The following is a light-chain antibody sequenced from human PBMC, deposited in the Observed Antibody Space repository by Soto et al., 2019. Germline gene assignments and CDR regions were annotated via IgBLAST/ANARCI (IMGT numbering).Light chain of an antibody. V-gene: IGKV3-20*01. CDR2: GAS. CDR1: QSVSSTF. J-gene: IGKJ1*01. CDR3: QQYESSRT. Sequence: VLTQSPGTLSLTPGERATLSCRASQSVSSTFLAWYQQKPGQAPKVLIYGASTRATGIPDRFSGSGSGTDFTLTISRLEGEDFAMYYCQQYESSRTFGQGTKVEMK.